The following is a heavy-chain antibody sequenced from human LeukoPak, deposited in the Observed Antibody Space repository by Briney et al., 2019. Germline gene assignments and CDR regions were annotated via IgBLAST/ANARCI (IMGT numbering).Heavy chain of an antibody. CDR2: INNDGSST. V-gene: IGHV3-74*01. Sequence: PGGSLRLSCAASGFTFSSYAMHWVRQAPGKGLVWLSRINNDGSSTIYADSVKGRFTFSRDNAENTLFLEMSSLRVEDTAVYYCVRERNNFWSGHHSIFDSWGQGTLVTVSS. CDR1: GFTFSSYA. J-gene: IGHJ4*02. CDR3: VRERNNFWSGHHSIFDS. D-gene: IGHD3-3*01.